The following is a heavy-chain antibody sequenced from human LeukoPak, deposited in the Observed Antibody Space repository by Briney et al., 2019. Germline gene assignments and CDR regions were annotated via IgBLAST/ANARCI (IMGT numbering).Heavy chain of an antibody. CDR2: LSSSGVRT. CDR3: AKNKGQLVPNYCMNV. V-gene: IGHV3-23*01. CDR1: GFTLSSFA. J-gene: IGHJ6*03. Sequence: PGGSLGLSCTASGFTLSSFAMSWVRQAPGKGLELVSTLSSSGVRTYYADSVKGRFTISRDNSLNMVFLQMNSLRGEDTAIYYCAKNKGQLVPNYCMNVWGKGTTVTVSS. D-gene: IGHD6-13*01.